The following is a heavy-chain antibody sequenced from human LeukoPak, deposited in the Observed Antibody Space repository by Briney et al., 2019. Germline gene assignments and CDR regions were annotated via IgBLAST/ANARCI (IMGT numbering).Heavy chain of an antibody. J-gene: IGHJ3*02. CDR1: GGTFSSYA. CDR2: IIPIFGTA. D-gene: IGHD2-2*01. Sequence: SVKVSCKASGGTFSSYAISWVRQAPGPGHEWMGGIIPIFGTANYAQKFQGKVTITTDESTNPAYMELSSLRPGDTAVYYCARDQPHTDIVVVPAAIGGAFDIWGQGTMVTVSS. V-gene: IGHV1-69*05. CDR3: ARDQPHTDIVVVPAAIGGAFDI.